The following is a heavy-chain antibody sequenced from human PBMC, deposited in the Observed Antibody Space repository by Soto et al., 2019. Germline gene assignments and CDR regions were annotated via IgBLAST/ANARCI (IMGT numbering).Heavy chain of an antibody. Sequence: GGSLRLSCAASGFTFSSYGMHWVRQAPGKGLEWVAVVWFDGTNKYYADSVKGRFTIPRDNSKNTLYLQMNSLRVEDTAVYYCARDLAAMDVWGQGTTVTVSS. J-gene: IGHJ6*02. CDR3: ARDLAAMDV. CDR2: VWFDGTNK. V-gene: IGHV3-33*01. CDR1: GFTFSSYG.